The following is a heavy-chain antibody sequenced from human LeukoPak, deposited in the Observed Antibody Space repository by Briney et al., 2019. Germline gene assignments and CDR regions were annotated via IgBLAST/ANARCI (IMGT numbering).Heavy chain of an antibody. Sequence: PGGSPRLSCAASGFTFSDYYMSWVRQAPGKGLEWVSAIYSSGNTYYADSVKGQFTISRDNSKNTLYLQMNSLRAEDTAVYYCARGGTIGLRTPYYFDSWGQGTLVAVSS. CDR2: IYSSGNT. J-gene: IGHJ4*02. CDR1: GFTFSDYY. CDR3: ARGGTIGLRTPYYFDS. V-gene: IGHV3-53*01. D-gene: IGHD1-7*01.